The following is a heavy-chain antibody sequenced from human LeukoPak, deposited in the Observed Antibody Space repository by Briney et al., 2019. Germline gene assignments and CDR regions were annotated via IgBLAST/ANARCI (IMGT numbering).Heavy chain of an antibody. CDR2: IYYSGST. D-gene: IGHD3-22*01. V-gene: IGHV4-59*01. J-gene: IGHJ3*02. CDR3: ARPRHSSSYYYDSKYAFDI. CDR1: GASISSYY. Sequence: TPSETLSLTCTVSGASISSYYWSWIRQPPGKRLEWIGYIYYSGSTNYNPSLKSRVTISVDTSKNQFSLKLSSVTAADTAVYYCARPRHSSSYYYDSKYAFDIWGQGTMVTVSS.